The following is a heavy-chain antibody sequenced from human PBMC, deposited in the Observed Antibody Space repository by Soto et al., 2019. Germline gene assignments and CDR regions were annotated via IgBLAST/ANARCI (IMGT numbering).Heavy chain of an antibody. CDR1: GGSFSGYY. V-gene: IGHV4-34*01. J-gene: IGHJ6*02. Sequence: SETLSLTCAVYGGSFSGYYWSWIRQPPGKGLEWIGEINHSGSTNYNPSLKSRVTISVDTSKNQFSLKLSSVTAADTAVYYCARAYGDYIYYYHYVMDFWGQGSTVIVSS. D-gene: IGHD4-17*01. CDR2: INHSGST. CDR3: ARAYGDYIYYYHYVMDF.